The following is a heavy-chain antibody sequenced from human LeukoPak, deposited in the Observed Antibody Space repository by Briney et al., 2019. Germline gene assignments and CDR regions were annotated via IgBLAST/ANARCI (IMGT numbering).Heavy chain of an antibody. CDR1: GFTFNNYG. Sequence: PGGSLRLSCTASGFTFNNYGMHWVRQAPGKGLEWVAFIRDDGSTKYYADSVKGRFTISRDNSKNTMYLQMNSLRAEDTAVYYCAKDVIAAAGPNWFDPWGQGTLVTVSS. D-gene: IGHD6-13*01. J-gene: IGHJ5*02. V-gene: IGHV3-30*02. CDR3: AKDVIAAAGPNWFDP. CDR2: IRDDGSTK.